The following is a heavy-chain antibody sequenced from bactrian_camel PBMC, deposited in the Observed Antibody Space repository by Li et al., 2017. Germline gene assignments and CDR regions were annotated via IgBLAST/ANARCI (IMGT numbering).Heavy chain of an antibody. V-gene: IGHV3S40*01. CDR1: GFTSANSD. J-gene: IGHJ6*01. CDR3: AADWAPTDWTTCMGWNAGSGY. D-gene: IGHD3*01. Sequence: VQLVESGGGLVQPGGSLRLSCAASGFTSANSDMSWIRQAPGKGLEWVASIDSGGSTTYYSDIVDGRFTISRDNAKNTLNLQMNGLKPEDTAMCYCAADWAPTDWTTCMGWNAGSGYWGPGTQVTVS. CDR2: IDSGGSTT.